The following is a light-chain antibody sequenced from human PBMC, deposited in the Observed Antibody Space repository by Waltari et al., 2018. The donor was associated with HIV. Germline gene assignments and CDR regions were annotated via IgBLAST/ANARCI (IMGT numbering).Light chain of an antibody. CDR3: LLSYSGARV. Sequence: QAVVTQEPSLTVSPGGTVTLTCGSSTGPVTRGHYGYWFKSQPGQASRTLMYDTDNRHSWTPARFSGSLVGGQFALTLSGAQPEDEAVYYCLLSYSGARVFCGGTMLTVL. V-gene: IGLV7-46*01. CDR1: TGPVTRGHY. CDR2: DTD. J-gene: IGLJ3*02.